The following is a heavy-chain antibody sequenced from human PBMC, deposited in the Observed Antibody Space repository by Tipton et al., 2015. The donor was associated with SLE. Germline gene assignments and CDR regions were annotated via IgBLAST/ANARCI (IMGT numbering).Heavy chain of an antibody. Sequence: QSGPEVKKPGESLRISCKGSGYSFTSYWISWVRQMPGKGLEWMGRIDPSDSYTNYSPSFQGHVTISADKSISTAYLQWSSLKASDTAMYYCARVLGYCSGGSCYSDLYFDYWGQGTLVTVSS. CDR1: GYSFTSYW. CDR2: IDPSDSYT. D-gene: IGHD2-15*01. J-gene: IGHJ4*02. CDR3: ARVLGYCSGGSCYSDLYFDY. V-gene: IGHV5-10-1*01.